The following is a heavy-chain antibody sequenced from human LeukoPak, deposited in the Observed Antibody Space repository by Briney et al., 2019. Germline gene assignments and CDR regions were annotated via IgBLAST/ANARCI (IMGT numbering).Heavy chain of an antibody. Sequence: GGSLRLSCAASGLTFSSYAMSWVRQAPGKGLEWVSSISSGGGSTHYADSVKGRFTISRDNSKNTLYLQMNSLRAEDAAVYYCVKDRTGNYVAWFDPWGQGTLVTVSS. CDR3: VKDRTGNYVAWFDP. V-gene: IGHV3-23*01. CDR1: GLTFSSYA. D-gene: IGHD4-11*01. CDR2: ISSGGGST. J-gene: IGHJ5*02.